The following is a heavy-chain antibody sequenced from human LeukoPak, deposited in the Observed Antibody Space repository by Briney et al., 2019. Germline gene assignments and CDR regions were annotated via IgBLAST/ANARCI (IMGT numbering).Heavy chain of an antibody. CDR3: AKGYGVIFGYLDY. Sequence: PGGSLRLSCAASGFTVSSSFLSWVRQAPGKGLEWVSVIYTGGSTYYADSVKGRFTISRDNSENTLYLQMNSLRAEDTAVYYCAKGYGVIFGYLDYWGQGTLVIVSS. J-gene: IGHJ4*02. V-gene: IGHV3-53*01. D-gene: IGHD3/OR15-3a*01. CDR1: GFTVSSSF. CDR2: IYTGGST.